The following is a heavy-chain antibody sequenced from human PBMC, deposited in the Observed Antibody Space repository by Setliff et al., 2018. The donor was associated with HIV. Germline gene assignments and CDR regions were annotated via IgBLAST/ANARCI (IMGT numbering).Heavy chain of an antibody. CDR3: ARDQTGVAAAAFGGGSAWSDEGFDI. J-gene: IGHJ3*02. Sequence: SVKVSCKTSGGILSNYVITWVRQAPGQGLEWMGMIIPMYNIPAYAQKFQGRVTFTADESTSTAYMELSSLSSEDTAVYYCARDQTGVAAAAFGGGSAWSDEGFDIWGQGTMVTVSS. V-gene: IGHV1-69*13. CDR1: GGILSNYV. CDR2: IIPMYNIP. D-gene: IGHD6-13*01.